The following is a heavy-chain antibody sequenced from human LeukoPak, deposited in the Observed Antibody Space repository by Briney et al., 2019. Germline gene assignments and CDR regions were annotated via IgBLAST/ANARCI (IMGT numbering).Heavy chain of an antibody. Sequence: PGGSLRLSCVASGITFSSYAMSWVRQAPGKGLEWVSAISASGGSTHHADSVRGRSTTSRDNSKNTLYLQMNSLRAEDTAGYYCAKVTGTYGGYYYGMGVWGQGTTVTVSS. J-gene: IGHJ6*02. CDR1: GITFSSYA. CDR3: AKVTGTYGGYYYGMGV. V-gene: IGHV3-23*01. D-gene: IGHD2-21*01. CDR2: ISASGGST.